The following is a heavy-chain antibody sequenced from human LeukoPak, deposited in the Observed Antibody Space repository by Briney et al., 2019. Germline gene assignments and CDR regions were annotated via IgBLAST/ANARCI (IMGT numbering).Heavy chain of an antibody. CDR1: GYSFTSYW. Sequence: GESLKISCKGSGYSFTSYWIGWVRQMPGKGLEWMGIIYPGDSDTRYSPSFQGQVTISADKSISTAYLQWSSLKASDTAMYCCARRGDHSSSWYLIDYWGQGTLVTVSS. CDR2: IYPGDSDT. CDR3: ARRGDHSSSWYLIDY. J-gene: IGHJ4*02. D-gene: IGHD6-13*01. V-gene: IGHV5-51*01.